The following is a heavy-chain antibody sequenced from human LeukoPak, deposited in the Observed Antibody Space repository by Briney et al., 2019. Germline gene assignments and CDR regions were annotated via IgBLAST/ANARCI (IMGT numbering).Heavy chain of an antibody. D-gene: IGHD6-13*01. V-gene: IGHV1-8*01. CDR1: GYTFTSYD. J-gene: IGHJ4*02. Sequence: ASVKVSCKASGYTFTSYDINWMRQATGQGLEWMGWMSPNSGNTGYAQKFQGRVTMTRDTSTGTAYLELSSLRSEDSAVYYCASGGDSSSWYPLPLDYWGQGTLVTVSS. CDR2: MSPNSGNT. CDR3: ASGGDSSSWYPLPLDY.